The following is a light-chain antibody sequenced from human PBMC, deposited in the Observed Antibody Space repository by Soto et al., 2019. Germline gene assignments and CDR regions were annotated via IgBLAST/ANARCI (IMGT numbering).Light chain of an antibody. CDR2: DNN. Sequence: QSVLTQPPSVSAAPGQKVTISCSGSSSNIGNNYVSWYQQLPGTAPKLLIYDNNKRPSGIPDRFSGSKSGTSATLGITGLQTGDEADYYCSSYTSSSTLDVFGTGTKVTVL. CDR1: SSNIGNNY. CDR3: SSYTSSSTLDV. V-gene: IGLV1-51*01. J-gene: IGLJ1*01.